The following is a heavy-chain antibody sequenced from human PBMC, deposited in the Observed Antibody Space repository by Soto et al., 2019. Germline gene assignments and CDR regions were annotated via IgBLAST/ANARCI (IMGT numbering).Heavy chain of an antibody. CDR2: IYYSGGT. CDR1: GGSISSYY. CDR3: ARVTYYYDSSGYYVASYYFDY. D-gene: IGHD3-22*01. V-gene: IGHV4-59*01. Sequence: SETLSLTCTVSGGSISSYYWSWIRQPPGKGLEWIGYIYYSGGTNYNPSLKSRVTISVDTSKNQFSLKLSSVTAADTAVYYCARVTYYYDSSGYYVASYYFDYWGQGTLVTVSS. J-gene: IGHJ4*02.